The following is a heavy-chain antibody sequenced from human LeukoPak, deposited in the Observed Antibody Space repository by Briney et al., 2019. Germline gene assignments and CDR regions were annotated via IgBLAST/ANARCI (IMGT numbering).Heavy chain of an antibody. V-gene: IGHV3-43*02. D-gene: IGHD6-13*01. Sequence: PGGSLRLSCAASGFTFDDYAMHWVRQSPGKGLEWVSLISGDGGSTYYADSLKGRFTISRDNSKNSLYLQMNSLRTEDTALYYCAKEYSSSWPGAYYYGMDVWGQGTTVTVSS. CDR1: GFTFDDYA. CDR3: AKEYSSSWPGAYYYGMDV. J-gene: IGHJ6*02. CDR2: ISGDGGST.